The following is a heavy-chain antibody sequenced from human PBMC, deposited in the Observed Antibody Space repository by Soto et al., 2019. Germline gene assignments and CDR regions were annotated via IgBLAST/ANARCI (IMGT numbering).Heavy chain of an antibody. D-gene: IGHD3-16*01. CDR2: IYHSGST. Sequence: QVQLQESGPGLVKPSGTLSLTFAVSGGSISSSYWWSCVRQPPGKGLEWIGEIYHSGSTNYNPSLKSRVTISVDKSKNQFSLKLSSVTAADTAVYYCARVRGSYYYGMDVWGQGTTVTVSS. CDR1: GGSISSSYW. V-gene: IGHV4-4*02. CDR3: ARVRGSYYYGMDV. J-gene: IGHJ6*02.